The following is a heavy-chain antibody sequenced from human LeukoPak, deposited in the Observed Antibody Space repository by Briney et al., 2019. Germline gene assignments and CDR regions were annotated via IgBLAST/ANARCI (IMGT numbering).Heavy chain of an antibody. Sequence: SEILSLTCTVSGGSISSNTYYWGWIRQPPGKGLEWIGSIYYSGSTYYNPSLKSRVTISVDSSNNHVYLTPNSVTTADTAVYYCAASLWFGINPEYWGQGTLVTVSS. CDR1: GGSISSNTYY. D-gene: IGHD3-10*01. J-gene: IGHJ4*02. CDR3: AASLWFGINPEY. V-gene: IGHV4-39*01. CDR2: IYYSGST.